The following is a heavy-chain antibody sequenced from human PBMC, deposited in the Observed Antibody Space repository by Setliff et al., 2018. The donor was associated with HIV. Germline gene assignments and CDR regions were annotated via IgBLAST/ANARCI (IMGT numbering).Heavy chain of an antibody. D-gene: IGHD4-17*01. Sequence: SETLSLTCAVYGGSFSGYYWSWIRQPPGKGLEWIGEINHSGSTNYNPSLKSRVTISVDTSKNQFSLNLTSVTAADTAVYYCARGLPKKPSTVTNYWYFDLWGRGTLVTV. CDR1: GGSFSGYY. J-gene: IGHJ2*01. V-gene: IGHV4-34*01. CDR3: ARGLPKKPSTVTNYWYFDL. CDR2: INHSGST.